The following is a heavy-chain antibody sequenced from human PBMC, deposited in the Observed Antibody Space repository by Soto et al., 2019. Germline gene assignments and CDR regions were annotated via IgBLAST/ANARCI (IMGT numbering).Heavy chain of an antibody. J-gene: IGHJ4*02. CDR3: ARGGGYCTNGVCLPNDY. Sequence: PSETLSLTCDVYGGSFSGYYWRWIRQPPGKGLEGIGEINHRGSTNYNPSLKSRVTISVDTSKNQFSLKLSSVTAADTAVYYCARGGGYCTNGVCLPNDYWAQGTLVTVSS. CDR1: GGSFSGYY. CDR2: INHRGST. V-gene: IGHV4-34*01. D-gene: IGHD2-8*01.